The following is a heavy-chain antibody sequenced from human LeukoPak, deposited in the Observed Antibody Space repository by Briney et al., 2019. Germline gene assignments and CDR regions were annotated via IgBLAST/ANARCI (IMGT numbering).Heavy chain of an antibody. CDR3: AKDIGTGGTGWYFDL. V-gene: IGHV3-9*01. CDR1: GFTLDDYV. J-gene: IGHJ2*01. Sequence: GGSLRLSCAASGFTLDDYVMHWVRQAPGKGLEWVSGISWNSVSIGYADSVKGRFTISRDNAKNSLYLQMSSLRAGDTALYYCAKDIGTGGTGWYFDLWGRGTLVTVSS. CDR2: ISWNSVSI. D-gene: IGHD6-13*01.